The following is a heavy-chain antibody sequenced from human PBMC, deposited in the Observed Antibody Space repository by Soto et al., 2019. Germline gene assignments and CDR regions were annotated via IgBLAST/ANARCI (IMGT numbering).Heavy chain of an antibody. Sequence: GASVKVSCKASGFTFTSSAVQWVRQARGQRLEWIGWIVVGSINTNYAQNFQERVTITRDMSTSTAYMELSSLRSEDTAVYYCAGGRAAVAGGYFYYGMDVWGQGTTVTVSS. V-gene: IGHV1-58*01. J-gene: IGHJ6*02. CDR1: GFTFTSSA. D-gene: IGHD6-19*01. CDR3: AGGRAAVAGGYFYYGMDV. CDR2: IVVGSINT.